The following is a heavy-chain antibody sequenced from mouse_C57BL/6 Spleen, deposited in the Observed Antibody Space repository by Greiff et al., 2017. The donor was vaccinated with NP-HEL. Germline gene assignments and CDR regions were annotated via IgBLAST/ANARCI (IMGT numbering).Heavy chain of an antibody. CDR1: GFTFSSYA. V-gene: IGHV5-4*01. Sequence: EVQGVESGGGLVKPGGSLKLSCAASGFTFSSYAMSWVRQTPEKRLEWVATISDGGSYTYYPDNVKGRFTISRDNAKNNLYLQMSHLKSEDTAMYYCARDEDYGKGGFDYWGQGTTLTVSS. J-gene: IGHJ2*01. CDR2: ISDGGSYT. CDR3: ARDEDYGKGGFDY. D-gene: IGHD2-1*01.